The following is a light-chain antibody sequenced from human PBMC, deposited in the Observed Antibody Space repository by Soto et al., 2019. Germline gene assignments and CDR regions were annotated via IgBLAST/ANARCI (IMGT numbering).Light chain of an antibody. Sequence: QSALTQPASGSGSPGQSITISCTGTSSDVGGYNYVSWYQQHRGKAPKLMIYDVSDRPSGVSNRFSGSKSGNTASLTISGLQAEDEADYYCSSYTSSSTLLYVFGTGTKLPVL. CDR2: DVS. CDR3: SSYTSSSTLLYV. J-gene: IGLJ1*01. V-gene: IGLV2-14*01. CDR1: SSDVGGYNY.